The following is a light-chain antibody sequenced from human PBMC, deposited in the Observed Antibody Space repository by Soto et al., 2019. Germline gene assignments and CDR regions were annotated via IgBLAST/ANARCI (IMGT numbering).Light chain of an antibody. CDR1: SSDVGGYNY. CDR2: DVS. Sequence: QSALTQPRSVSGSPGQSVTISCTGTSSDVGGYNYVSWYQQHPGKAPKLMIYDVSKRPSGVPDRFSGSKSGNTASLTISRLQAEDEADYYCYSSAGSYPSVFGAGTKLTVL. J-gene: IGLJ2*01. V-gene: IGLV2-11*01. CDR3: YSSAGSYPSV.